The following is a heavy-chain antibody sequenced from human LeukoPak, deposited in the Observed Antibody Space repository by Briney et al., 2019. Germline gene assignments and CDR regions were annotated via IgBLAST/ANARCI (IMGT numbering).Heavy chain of an antibody. V-gene: IGHV3-23*01. D-gene: IGHD3-22*01. Sequence: GGSLRLSCAASGFNFSSYAMSWVRQAPGKVLGWVSAISGSGGSTYYADSVKGRFTISRDNSKNTLYLQMNSLRAEDTAVYYCAKGYFYYSSCYYGYWGQGTLVTVSS. J-gene: IGHJ4*02. CDR2: ISGSGGST. CDR3: AKGYFYYSSCYYGY. CDR1: GFNFSSYA.